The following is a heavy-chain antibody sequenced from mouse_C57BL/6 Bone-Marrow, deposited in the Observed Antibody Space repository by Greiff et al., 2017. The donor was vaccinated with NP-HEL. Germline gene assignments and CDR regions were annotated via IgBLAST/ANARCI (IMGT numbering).Heavy chain of an antibody. CDR3: ARNYAYDDAMDY. CDR2: IRNKANGYTT. Sequence: EVQLVESGGGLVQPGGSLSLSCAASGFTFTDYYMSWVRQPPGKALEWLGFIRNKANGYTTEYSASVKGRFTISRANSQSILYLHMNALRAEDSATYYCARNYAYDDAMDYWGQGTLVTVSA. V-gene: IGHV7-3*01. D-gene: IGHD1-1*01. J-gene: IGHJ4*01. CDR1: GFTFTDYY.